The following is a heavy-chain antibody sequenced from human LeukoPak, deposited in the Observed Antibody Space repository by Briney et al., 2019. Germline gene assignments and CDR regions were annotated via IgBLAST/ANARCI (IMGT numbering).Heavy chain of an antibody. CDR3: AGRKAVPGDY. D-gene: IGHD6-19*01. J-gene: IGHJ4*02. CDR1: GGSFSGYY. V-gene: IGHV4-34*01. CDR2: INHSGST. Sequence: NPSETLSLTCAVYGGSFSGYYWSWIRQPPGKGLEWIGEINHSGSTNYNPSLKSRVTISVDTSKNQSSLKLSSVTAADTAVYYCAGRKAVPGDYWGQGTLVTVSS.